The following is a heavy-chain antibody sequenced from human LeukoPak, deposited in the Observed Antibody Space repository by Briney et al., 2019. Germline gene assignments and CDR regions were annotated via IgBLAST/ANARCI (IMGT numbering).Heavy chain of an antibody. CDR1: GFTFSSYA. V-gene: IGHV3-7*01. D-gene: IGHD3-22*01. CDR2: IKEDGSDK. CDR3: TRDGDTSGYSD. J-gene: IGHJ4*02. Sequence: GGSLRLSCAASGFTFSSYAMSWVRQAPGRGLEWVANIKEDGSDKQYVDSVQGRFTISRDNAENSLYLQMNSLRAEDTAVYYCTRDGDTSGYSDWGQGTLVTVSS.